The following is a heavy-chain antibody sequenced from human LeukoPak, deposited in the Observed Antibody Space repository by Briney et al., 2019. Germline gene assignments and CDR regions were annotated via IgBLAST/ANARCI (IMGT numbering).Heavy chain of an antibody. V-gene: IGHV3-7*01. Sequence: GGSLRLSCAASGFTFSSYWMSWVRQAPGKGLEWVANIKQDGSEKYYVDSVKGRFTISRDNAKNSLYLQMNSLRAEDTAVYYCAREDYYDGSGYPAFDYWGQGTLVTVSS. CDR3: AREDYYDGSGYPAFDY. CDR1: GFTFSSYW. D-gene: IGHD3-22*01. CDR2: IKQDGSEK. J-gene: IGHJ4*02.